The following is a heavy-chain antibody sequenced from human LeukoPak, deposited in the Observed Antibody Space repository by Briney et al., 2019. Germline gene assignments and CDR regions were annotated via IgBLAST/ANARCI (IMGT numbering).Heavy chain of an antibody. CDR1: GGSISSYY. CDR3: ARVRGNYFPDY. CDR2: IYYTGST. V-gene: IGHV4-59*01. Sequence: SETLSLTCTVSGGSISSYYWSWIRQPPGEGLEWIGHIYYTGSTNYNPSLKSRVTISADTSKNQFSLKLSSVTAADTAVYYCARVRGNYFPDYWGQGTLVTVSS. J-gene: IGHJ4*02. D-gene: IGHD4-11*01.